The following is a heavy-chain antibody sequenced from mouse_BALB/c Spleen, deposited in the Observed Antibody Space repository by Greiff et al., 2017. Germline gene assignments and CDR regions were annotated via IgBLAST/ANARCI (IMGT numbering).Heavy chain of an antibody. CDR1: GYTFTSYY. V-gene: IGHV1S81*02. CDR3: TRGGRYYAMDY. D-gene: IGHD3-3*01. Sequence: QVQLKQPGAELVKPGASVKLSCKASGYTFTSYYMYWVKQRPGQGLEWIGGINPSNGGTNFNEKFKSKATLTVDKSSSTAYMQLSSLTSEDSAVYDCTRGGRYYAMDYGGQGTAVTVSS. CDR2: INPSNGGT. J-gene: IGHJ4*01.